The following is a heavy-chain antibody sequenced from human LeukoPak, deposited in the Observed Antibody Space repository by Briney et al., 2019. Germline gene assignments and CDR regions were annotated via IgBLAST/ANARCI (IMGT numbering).Heavy chain of an antibody. CDR2: ISSSSSTI. CDR1: GFTFSSYS. J-gene: IGHJ3*02. V-gene: IGHV3-48*01. CDR3: SVETQNAFDI. Sequence: GGSLRLSCAASGFTFSSYSMNWVRQPPGKGLEWVSYISSSSSTIYYADSVKGRFTISRDNAKNSLYLQMSSLRAEDTAVYYCSVETQNAFDIWGQGTMVTVSS.